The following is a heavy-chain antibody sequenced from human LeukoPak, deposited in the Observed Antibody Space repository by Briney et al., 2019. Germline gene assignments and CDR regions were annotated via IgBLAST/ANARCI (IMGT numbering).Heavy chain of an antibody. V-gene: IGHV4-59*12. J-gene: IGHJ5*02. CDR2: IYYSGST. CDR3: ARGQSYGSGTYYINWFDP. D-gene: IGHD3-10*01. CDR1: GGSISSYY. Sequence: SETLSLTCTVSGGSISSYYWSWIRQPPGKGLEWVGYIYYSGSTNYNPSLKSRVTISVDTSKNQFSLKLSSVTAADTAVYYCARGQSYGSGTYYINWFDPWGQGTLVTVSS.